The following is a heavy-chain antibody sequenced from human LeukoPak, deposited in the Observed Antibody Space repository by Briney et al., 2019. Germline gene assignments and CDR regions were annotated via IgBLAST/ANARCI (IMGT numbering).Heavy chain of an antibody. J-gene: IGHJ4*02. V-gene: IGHV3-11*04. CDR2: ISSSGSTI. D-gene: IGHD6-19*01. CDR1: GFTFSDYY. CDR3: ASSSGWYFQVDY. Sequence: KPGGSLILSCAASGFTFSDYYMSWIRQAPGKGLEWVSYISSSGSTIYYADSVKGRFTISRDNAKNSLYLQMNRLRAEDTAVYYCASSSGWYFQVDYWGQGTLVTVSS.